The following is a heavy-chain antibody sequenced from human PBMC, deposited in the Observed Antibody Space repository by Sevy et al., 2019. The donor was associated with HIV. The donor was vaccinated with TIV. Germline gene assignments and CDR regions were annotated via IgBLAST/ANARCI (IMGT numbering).Heavy chain of an antibody. J-gene: IGHJ4*02. D-gene: IGHD6-19*01. Sequence: SETLSLTCTVSGGSISSSSYYWGWIRQPPGKGLEWIGSIYYSGSTYYNPSLKSRATISVDTSKNQFSLKLSSVTAADTAVYYCARQASSGGKRFDYWGQGTLVTVSS. CDR1: GGSISSSSYY. CDR2: IYYSGST. V-gene: IGHV4-39*01. CDR3: ARQASSGGKRFDY.